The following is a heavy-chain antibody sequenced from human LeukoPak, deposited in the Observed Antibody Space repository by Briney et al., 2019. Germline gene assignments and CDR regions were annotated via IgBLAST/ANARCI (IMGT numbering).Heavy chain of an antibody. CDR1: GYTFTSYG. V-gene: IGHV1-18*01. Sequence: ASVKVSCKASGYTFTSYGISWVRQAPGQGLEWMGWISAYNGNTNYAQKLQGRVTMTTDTSTSTAYMELRSLRSDDTAVYYCARDQRYYYDSSGYLFDYWGQGTLVTVSS. J-gene: IGHJ4*02. CDR3: ARDQRYYYDSSGYLFDY. CDR2: ISAYNGNT. D-gene: IGHD3-22*01.